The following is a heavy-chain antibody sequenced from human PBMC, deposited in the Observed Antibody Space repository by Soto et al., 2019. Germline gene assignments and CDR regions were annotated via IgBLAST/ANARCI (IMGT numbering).Heavy chain of an antibody. CDR1: GYTFIGYY. Sequence: GASVKVSCKTSGYTFIGYYIHWVRQAPGQGLEWVGWINPNSGATNYAQKLQGRVTMTRDRSISTAYMELSRLRSDDTAVYYCARDLVSTIGDFDYWGRGTQVTVSS. D-gene: IGHD5-12*01. J-gene: IGHJ4*02. CDR3: ARDLVSTIGDFDY. V-gene: IGHV1-2*02. CDR2: INPNSGAT.